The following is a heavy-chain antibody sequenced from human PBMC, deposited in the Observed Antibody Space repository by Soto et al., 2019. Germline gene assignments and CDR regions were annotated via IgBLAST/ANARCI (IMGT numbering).Heavy chain of an antibody. CDR2: INGDGSTI. V-gene: IGHV3-74*01. Sequence: EVQLVESGGGLVQPGGSLRLSCTASGFTFSNYWMHWVRQAPGKGLVWVSRINGDGSTINYADSVKGRFTISRDNSNNTLYLQMNSLRVEDTAVYYCAKRDQQCWGQGTLVTVSS. CDR3: AKRDQQC. J-gene: IGHJ4*02. D-gene: IGHD6-19*01. CDR1: GFTFSNYW.